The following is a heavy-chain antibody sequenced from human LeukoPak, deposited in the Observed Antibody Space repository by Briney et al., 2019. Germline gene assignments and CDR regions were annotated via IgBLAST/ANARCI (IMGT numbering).Heavy chain of an antibody. Sequence: ASVKVSCKASGYSFTTYGISWVRQAPGQGLEWMGWISAHNGNTNYAQKVQGRVTMTTDTSTSTAYMELRSLRSDDTAVYYCARDGAPVALRWLDPWGQGTLVTVSS. CDR1: GYSFTTYG. CDR3: ARDGAPVALRWLDP. CDR2: ISAHNGNT. J-gene: IGHJ5*02. V-gene: IGHV1-18*01.